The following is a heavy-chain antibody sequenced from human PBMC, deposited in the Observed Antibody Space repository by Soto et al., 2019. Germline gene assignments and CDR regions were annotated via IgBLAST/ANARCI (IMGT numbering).Heavy chain of an antibody. CDR2: ISYSGST. V-gene: IGHV4-30-4*01. CDR3: ATMGTPATGLYYFDY. CDR1: GGSISSGNYY. J-gene: IGHJ4*02. D-gene: IGHD5-18*01. Sequence: PSETLSLTCTVSGGSISSGNYYWRWIRQPPGKGLEWFGFISYSGSTYYSLSLKSRVTISVDTSKNQFSLNLSFVTAADTAVYYCATMGTPATGLYYFDYWGQGTLVTVSS.